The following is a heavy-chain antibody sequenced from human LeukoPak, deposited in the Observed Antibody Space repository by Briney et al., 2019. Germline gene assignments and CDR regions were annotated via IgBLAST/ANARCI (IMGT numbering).Heavy chain of an antibody. D-gene: IGHD3-16*01. J-gene: IGHJ4*02. CDR3: TRRRGGWGEGEFDF. Sequence: PSETLSLTCTVSGGSISGVYWNWIRQPPRKGLEWVGYIHTSGSTSFNPSLKSRLGFSIDTSKNQVSLRLSSVTATDTAVYYCTRRRGGWGEGEFDFWGQGIPVTVST. CDR1: GGSISGVY. CDR2: IHTSGST. V-gene: IGHV4-4*09.